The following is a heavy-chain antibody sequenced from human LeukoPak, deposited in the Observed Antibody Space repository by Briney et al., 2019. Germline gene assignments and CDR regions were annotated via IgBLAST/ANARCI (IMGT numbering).Heavy chain of an antibody. V-gene: IGHV7-4-1*02. D-gene: IGHD6-13*01. CDR3: TTYSNWLTKNAFHI. J-gene: IGHJ3*02. CDR1: GGTFSSYA. Sequence: GASVKVSCKASGGTFSSYAISWVRQAPGQGLEWMGWINTNTGNPTYAQGFTGRFVFSLDTSVSTAYLQISSLKAEDTAVYYCTTYSNWLTKNAFHIWGQGTMVTVSS. CDR2: INTNTGNP.